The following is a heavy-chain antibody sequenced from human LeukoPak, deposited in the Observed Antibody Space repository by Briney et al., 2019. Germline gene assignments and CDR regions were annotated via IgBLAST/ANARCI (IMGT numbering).Heavy chain of an antibody. J-gene: IGHJ6*02. CDR1: GFTFSSYG. CDR2: IWYDGSNK. V-gene: IGHV3-33*01. Sequence: GRSLRLSCAASGFTFSSYGMHWVRQAPGKGLEWVAVIWYDGSNKYYADSVKGRFTISRDDSKNTLYLQMNSLRAEDTAVYYCARDHFDILTGYYYGMDVWGQGTTVTVSS. D-gene: IGHD3-9*01. CDR3: ARDHFDILTGYYYGMDV.